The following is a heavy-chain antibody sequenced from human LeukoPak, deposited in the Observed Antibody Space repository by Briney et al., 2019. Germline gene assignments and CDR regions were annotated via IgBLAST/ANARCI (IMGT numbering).Heavy chain of an antibody. CDR1: GGSISSSNW. Sequence: SGTLSLTCAVSGGSISSSNWWSWVRQPPGKGLEWIGEIYHSGSTNYNPSLKSRVTISVDKSKNQFSPKLSSVTAADTAVYYCATVKAAVVTGAFDIWGQGTMVTVSS. CDR3: ATVKAAVVTGAFDI. D-gene: IGHD4-23*01. CDR2: IYHSGST. J-gene: IGHJ3*02. V-gene: IGHV4-4*02.